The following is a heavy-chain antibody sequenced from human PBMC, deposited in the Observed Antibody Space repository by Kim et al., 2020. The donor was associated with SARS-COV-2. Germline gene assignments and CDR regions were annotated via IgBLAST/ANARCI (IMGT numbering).Heavy chain of an antibody. D-gene: IGHD3-10*01. CDR2: K. Sequence: KDYADSVKGRFTISRDNSKNTLYLKMNSLRAEDTAVYYCARLGRYGSELDYWGQGTLVTVSS. V-gene: IGHV3-30*01. CDR3: ARLGRYGSELDY. J-gene: IGHJ4*02.